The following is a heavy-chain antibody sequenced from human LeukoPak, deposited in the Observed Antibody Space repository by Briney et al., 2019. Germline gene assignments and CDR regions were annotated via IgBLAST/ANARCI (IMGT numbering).Heavy chain of an antibody. CDR2: ITFSSTHI. CDR3: ARSQNNYFLDY. D-gene: IGHD5-24*01. Sequence: GGSLRLSCAASGFTVSSNYMSWVRQAPGKGLEWVSTITFSSTHIYYAHSLKGRFTISRDNAKNSLYLQMNSLRAENTAVYYCARSQNNYFLDYWGQGTLVTVSS. J-gene: IGHJ4*02. CDR1: GFTVSSNY. V-gene: IGHV3-21*01.